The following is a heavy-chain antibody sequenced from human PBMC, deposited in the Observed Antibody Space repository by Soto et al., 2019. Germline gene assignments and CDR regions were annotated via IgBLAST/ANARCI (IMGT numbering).Heavy chain of an antibody. D-gene: IGHD3-22*01. V-gene: IGHV3-23*01. J-gene: IGHJ4*02. CDR3: AKDTDISGHPKGYFGY. CDR2: IGGSGGST. Sequence: GGSLRLSCAASGFSFSTYAVTWVRQGPGKGLEWVSTIGGSGGSTYYADSVKGRFTISRDNSRNTLYLQMNSLRAEDTAIYYCAKDTDISGHPKGYFGYWGQGTLVTVSS. CDR1: GFSFSTYA.